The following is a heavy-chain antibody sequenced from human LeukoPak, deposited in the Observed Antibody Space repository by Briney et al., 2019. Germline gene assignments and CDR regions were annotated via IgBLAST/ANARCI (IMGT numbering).Heavy chain of an antibody. CDR3: ARAMYDSSGYFDY. CDR2: ISSSGSTI. D-gene: IGHD3-22*01. V-gene: IGHV3-48*03. Sequence: PGGSLRLSCAASGFTFSSYEMNWVRQAPGKGLEWVSYISSSGSTIYYADSVKGRFTISRDNAKNSLYLQMNSLRAEDTAVYYCARAMYDSSGYFDYWGQGTLVTVSS. CDR1: GFTFSSYE. J-gene: IGHJ4*02.